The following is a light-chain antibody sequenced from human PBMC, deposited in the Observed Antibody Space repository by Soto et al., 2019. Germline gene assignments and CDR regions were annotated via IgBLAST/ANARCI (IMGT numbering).Light chain of an antibody. CDR2: DVS. CDR1: SSDVGGYNY. V-gene: IGLV2-14*01. J-gene: IGLJ1*01. CDR3: SSYTSSSPRS. Sequence: QSALTQPASVSGSPGQSITISCTGTSSDVGGYNYVSWYQQHPGKAPKLMIYDVSNRPSGVSNRFSGSKSGNTASLTISGLQAEDEADYYCSSYTSSSPRSFGTGTKVTVL.